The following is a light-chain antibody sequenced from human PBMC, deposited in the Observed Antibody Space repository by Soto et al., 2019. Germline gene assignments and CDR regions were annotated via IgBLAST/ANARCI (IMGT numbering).Light chain of an antibody. Sequence: EIVMTQSPATLSVSPGERATLSCRASQSVSSNLAWYQQKPGQAPRLLIYGASTRATGIPARFSGSGSGTEFSLPISSLQSEDFPVYYWQQYNNCPPWTFGPGTKVDIK. CDR1: QSVSSN. V-gene: IGKV3-15*01. CDR3: QQYNNCPPWT. CDR2: GAS. J-gene: IGKJ3*01.